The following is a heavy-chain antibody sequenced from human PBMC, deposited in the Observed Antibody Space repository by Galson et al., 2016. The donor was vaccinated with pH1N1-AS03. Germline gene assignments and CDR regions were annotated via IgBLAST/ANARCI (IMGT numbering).Heavy chain of an antibody. D-gene: IGHD2-21*02. CDR2: IDWDDDE. CDR3: ARSPGDYFYSPCMDV. CDR1: GFSLTTDKMC. J-gene: IGHJ6*02. V-gene: IGHV2-70*11. Sequence: PALVKPTQTLTLTCTFSGFSLTTDKMCVTWIRQPPGRALVWLARIDWDDDEYYSRSLRTRLTISKDTSKNQVVLTMTNMDPADTGTYFCARSPGDYFYSPCMDVWGQGTTVTVS.